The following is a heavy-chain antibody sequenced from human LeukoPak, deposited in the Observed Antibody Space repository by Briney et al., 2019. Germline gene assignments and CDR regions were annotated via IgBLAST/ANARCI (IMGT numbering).Heavy chain of an antibody. D-gene: IGHD2-15*01. Sequence: ASVKVSCKASGGTFSSYTISWVRQAPGQGLEWMGRTIPILGIANYAQKFQGRVTITADKSTSTAYMKLSSLRSEDTAVYYCARDLYLASRSGGSCYPPNDAFDIWGQGTMVTVSS. J-gene: IGHJ3*02. V-gene: IGHV1-69*04. CDR1: GGTFSSYT. CDR3: ARDLYLASRSGGSCYPPNDAFDI. CDR2: TIPILGIA.